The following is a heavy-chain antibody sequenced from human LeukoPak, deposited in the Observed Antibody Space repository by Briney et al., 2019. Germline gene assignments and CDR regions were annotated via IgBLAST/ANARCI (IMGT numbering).Heavy chain of an antibody. Sequence: PGGTLRLSCAGSGFTFSSYGMSWVRQAPGKGLEWVSCIRGSGTSTYYADSVKGRFTISRDNSKNTLYLQMNSLRAEDTAVYYCAKDQYSSGWYYFDYWGQGTLVTVSS. CDR2: IRGSGTST. V-gene: IGHV3-23*01. D-gene: IGHD6-19*01. CDR3: AKDQYSSGWYYFDY. CDR1: GFTFSSYG. J-gene: IGHJ4*02.